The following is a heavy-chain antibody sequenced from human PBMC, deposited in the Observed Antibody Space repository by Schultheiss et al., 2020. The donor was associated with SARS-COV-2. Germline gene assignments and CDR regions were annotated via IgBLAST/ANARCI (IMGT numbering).Heavy chain of an antibody. V-gene: IGHV3-30*18. CDR1: GFTFSSYG. CDR3: AKAEAAGTGYGMDV. CDR2: ISYDGSNK. J-gene: IGHJ6*02. D-gene: IGHD6-13*01. Sequence: GGSLRLSCAASGFTFSSYGMHWVRQAPGKGLEWVAVISYDGSNKYYADSVKGRFTISRDNSKNTLYLQMNSLRAEDTAVYYCAKAEAAGTGYGMDVWGQGTKVTVSS.